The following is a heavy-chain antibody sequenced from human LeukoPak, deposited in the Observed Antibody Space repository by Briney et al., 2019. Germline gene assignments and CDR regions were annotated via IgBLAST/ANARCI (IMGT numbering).Heavy chain of an antibody. V-gene: IGHV4-59*01. J-gene: IGHJ4*02. D-gene: IGHD3-22*01. CDR3: ARELRYYYDSSGYYSAANYFDY. Sequence: PGGTLRLSCAASGFTFSSYGMSWIRQPPGKGLEWIGYIYYSGSTNYNPSLKSRVTISVDTSKNQFSLKLSSVTAADTAVYYCARELRYYYDSSGYYSAANYFDYWGQGTLVTVSS. CDR1: GFTFSSYG. CDR2: IYYSGST.